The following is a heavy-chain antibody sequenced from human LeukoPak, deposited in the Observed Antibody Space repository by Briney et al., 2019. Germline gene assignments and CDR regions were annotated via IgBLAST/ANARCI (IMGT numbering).Heavy chain of an antibody. CDR2: ISYDGDNE. D-gene: IGHD4-17*01. J-gene: IGHJ4*02. CDR3: AKIPFRYGESGVFFDY. V-gene: IGHV3-30*18. Sequence: GGSLRLSCATSGFTFSNYDMHWVRQAPGKGLEWVAVISYDGDNEYFADSVKGRFTISRDNSKNTLYLQMNSLRAEDTAVYYCAKIPFRYGESGVFFDYWGQGTLVTVSS. CDR1: GFTFSNYD.